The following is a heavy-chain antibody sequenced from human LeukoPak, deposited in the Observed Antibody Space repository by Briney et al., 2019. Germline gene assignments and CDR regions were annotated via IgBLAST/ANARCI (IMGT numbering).Heavy chain of an antibody. V-gene: IGHV3-7*04. Sequence: SGGSLRLSCAASGFTFSSYWMRWVRQAPGKGLEWVASIKQDGSEKYYVDSVRGRFSISRDNAKNSLYLRMNSLRAEDTAVYYCARGTNAAFDIWGQGTMVTVSS. CDR3: ARGTNAAFDI. CDR1: GFTFSSYW. CDR2: IKQDGSEK. D-gene: IGHD1/OR15-1a*01. J-gene: IGHJ3*02.